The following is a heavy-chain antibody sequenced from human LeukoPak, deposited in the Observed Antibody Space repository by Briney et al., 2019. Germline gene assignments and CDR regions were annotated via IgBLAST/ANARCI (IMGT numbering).Heavy chain of an antibody. Sequence: GGSLRLSCTASGFTFSGAAMHWVRQASGKGPEWVGHIRSKPNNYATAYAASVKGRFTISRDDSKNTAYLQMNSLKIEDTAVYYCTRPLGAAAGTYFDPWGQGTLVTVSS. J-gene: IGHJ5*02. V-gene: IGHV3-73*01. CDR2: IRSKPNNYAT. D-gene: IGHD6-13*01. CDR1: GFTFSGAA. CDR3: TRPLGAAAGTYFDP.